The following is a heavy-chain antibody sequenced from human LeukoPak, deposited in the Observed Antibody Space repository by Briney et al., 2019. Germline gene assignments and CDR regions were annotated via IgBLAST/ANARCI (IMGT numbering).Heavy chain of an antibody. D-gene: IGHD2-2*01. Sequence: SETLSLTCTVSGGSISSSSDYWGWIRQAPGKGLEWIGSIYYHENTYYNSSLKSRVTISVDTSKNQFSLKVTSVTAADTAVYYCARAPRDRGYCGATSCFEYMDVWGRGTTVTISS. CDR3: ARAPRDRGYCGATSCFEYMDV. V-gene: IGHV4-39*07. J-gene: IGHJ6*03. CDR2: IYYHENT. CDR1: GGSISSSSDY.